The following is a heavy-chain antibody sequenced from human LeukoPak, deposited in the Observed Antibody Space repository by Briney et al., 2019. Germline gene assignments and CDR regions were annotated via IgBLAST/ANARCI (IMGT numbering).Heavy chain of an antibody. CDR3: ARLLRHYAFDI. CDR2: IYSGGST. Sequence: GGSLRLSCAASGFTVSSNYMSWVRQAPGKGLEWVSVIYSGGSTYYADSVKGRFTISRDNSKNTLYLQMNSLRAEDTAVYYCARLLRHYAFDIWGQGTMVTVSS. D-gene: IGHD3-3*01. V-gene: IGHV3-53*01. J-gene: IGHJ3*02. CDR1: GFTVSSNY.